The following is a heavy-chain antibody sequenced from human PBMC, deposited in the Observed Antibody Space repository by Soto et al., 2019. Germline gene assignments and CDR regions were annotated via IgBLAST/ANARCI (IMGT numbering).Heavy chain of an antibody. CDR1: GYTVTGYD. CDR3: TSTIFGVVIPGGYYYGMDV. V-gene: IGHV1-8*01. J-gene: IGHJ6*02. CDR2: MNPNTGYT. D-gene: IGHD3-3*01. Sequence: ASVKVSCKASGYTVTGYDIHWVRQATGQGLEWMGWMNPNTGYTANAQKFQGRVTMTRNISISIAYLQMNSLKTEDTAVYYCTSTIFGVVIPGGYYYGMDVWGQGTTVTVSS.